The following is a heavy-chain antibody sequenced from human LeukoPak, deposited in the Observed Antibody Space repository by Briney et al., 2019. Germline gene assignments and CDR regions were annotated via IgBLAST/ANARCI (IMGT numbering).Heavy chain of an antibody. V-gene: IGHV3-11*04. CDR1: GFIFSDYY. J-gene: IGHJ4*02. Sequence: NPGGTLRLSCAASGFIFSDYYMTWIRQAPGKGLEWVSHISGSGSDMSYADSVKGRLTISRDNAKNSLYLPMNSLRVEDTAVYYCTWPARRPSSWGRGTLVTVSS. CDR2: ISGSGSDM. D-gene: IGHD6-6*01. CDR3: TWPARRPSS.